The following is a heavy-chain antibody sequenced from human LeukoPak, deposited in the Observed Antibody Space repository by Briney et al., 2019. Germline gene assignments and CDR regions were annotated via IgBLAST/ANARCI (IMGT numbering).Heavy chain of an antibody. Sequence: ASVKVSCKASGYTFTNYDVNWVRQATGQGLEWMGWMNPNSGGTNHAQKFQGRVTMTRDMSISTAYMELSRLRSDDTAVYYCARDDGGDSSGYNTIDYWGQGTLVTVSS. CDR3: ARDDGGDSSGYNTIDY. CDR1: GYTFTNYD. J-gene: IGHJ4*02. CDR2: MNPNSGGT. V-gene: IGHV1-2*02. D-gene: IGHD3-22*01.